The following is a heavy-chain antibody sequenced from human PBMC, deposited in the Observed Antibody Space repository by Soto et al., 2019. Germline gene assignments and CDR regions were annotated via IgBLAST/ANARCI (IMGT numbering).Heavy chain of an antibody. CDR3: ARGLGSSGWYSPWDAFDI. CDR1: GGSISSGGYS. D-gene: IGHD6-19*01. CDR2: IYHSGST. J-gene: IGHJ3*02. Sequence: PSETLSLTCAVSGGSISSGGYSWSWIRQPPGKGLEWIGYIYHSGSTYYNPSLKGRFTISRDNAKNSLYLQMNSLRAEDTAVYYCARGLGSSGWYSPWDAFDIWGQGTMVTVSS. V-gene: IGHV4-30-2*01.